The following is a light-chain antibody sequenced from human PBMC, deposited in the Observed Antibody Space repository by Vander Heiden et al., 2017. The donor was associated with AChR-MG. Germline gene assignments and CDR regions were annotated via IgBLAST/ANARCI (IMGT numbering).Light chain of an antibody. J-gene: IGLJ1*01. CDR3: NSRDSSGNRV. CDR2: GKN. CDR1: RLRTYY. V-gene: IGLV3-19*01. Sequence: SSELTQDPAVSVALGQTVSITCQGDRLRTYYASWYQQKPGQAPVVVSYGKNNRPSGIPERVSGSHSGNTASLTITGAQAEDEADYDCNSRDSSGNRVFGTGTKVTVL.